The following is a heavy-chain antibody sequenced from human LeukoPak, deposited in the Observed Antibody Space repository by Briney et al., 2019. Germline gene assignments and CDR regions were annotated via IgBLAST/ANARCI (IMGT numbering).Heavy chain of an antibody. Sequence: GGSLRLSCAASGFTFSSYGMHWVRQAPGKGLEWVAVISYDGSNKYYADSVKGRFTISRDNSKNTLYLQMNSLRAEDTAVYYCAKDRFTDVDKRPFDYWGQGTLVTVSS. CDR2: ISYDGSNK. CDR3: AKDRFTDVDKRPFDY. D-gene: IGHD5-12*01. CDR1: GFTFSSYG. V-gene: IGHV3-30*18. J-gene: IGHJ4*02.